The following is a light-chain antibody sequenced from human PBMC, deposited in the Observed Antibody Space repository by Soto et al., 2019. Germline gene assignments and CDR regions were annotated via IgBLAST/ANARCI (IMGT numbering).Light chain of an antibody. CDR3: QQFNSYPIT. J-gene: IGKJ5*01. V-gene: IGKV1-9*01. CDR2: AAS. CDR1: QGISSN. Sequence: DVRMSQSPASVSESAGDRVTITCRASQGISSNLAWYQQKPGKAPKLLIYAASTLQSGVPSRFSGSGSGTEFTLTISSLQPEDFATYYCQQFNSYPITFGQGTRLEIK.